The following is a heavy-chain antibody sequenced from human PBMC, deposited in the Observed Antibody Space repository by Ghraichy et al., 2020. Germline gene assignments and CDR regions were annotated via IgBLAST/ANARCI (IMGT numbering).Heavy chain of an antibody. CDR2: MNNDGSTI. CDR1: GFAFSDSW. J-gene: IGHJ4*02. V-gene: IGHV3-74*01. Sequence: GGSLRLSCAASGFAFSDSWMDWVRQAPGKGLVQVAHMNNDGSTIVYADSVKGRFTVSRDNAKNTLFLQMNSLRAEDTAVYYCVRDNWGSPEYWGQGTLVTVSS. D-gene: IGHD7-27*01. CDR3: VRDNWGSPEY.